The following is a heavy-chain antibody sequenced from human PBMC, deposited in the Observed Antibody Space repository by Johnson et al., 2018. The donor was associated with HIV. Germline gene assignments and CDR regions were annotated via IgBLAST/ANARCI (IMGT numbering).Heavy chain of an antibody. CDR2: ISYDGSNK. D-gene: IGHD3-16*01. CDR1: GFTFSSYA. CDR3: ARDWGTRGWDDAFDI. Sequence: QVQLVESGGGVVQPGRSLRLSCAASGFTFSSYAMHWVRQAPGKGLEWVAVISYDGSNKYYADSVKGQFTISRDNSKNTLYLQMNSLRAEDTAVYYCARDWGTRGWDDAFDIWGQGTMVTVSS. V-gene: IGHV3-30-3*01. J-gene: IGHJ3*02.